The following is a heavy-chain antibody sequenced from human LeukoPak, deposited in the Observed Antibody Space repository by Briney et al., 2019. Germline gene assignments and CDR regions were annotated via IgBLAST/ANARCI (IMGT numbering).Heavy chain of an antibody. V-gene: IGHV3-33*01. CDR1: GFTFSSYG. D-gene: IGHD1-26*01. J-gene: IGHJ4*02. CDR2: IWYDGSNK. CDR3: ATSGSYYRFEY. Sequence: GGSLRLSCAASGFTFSSYGMHWVRQAPGKGLEWVAVIWYDGSNKYYADSVKGRFTISRDNSKNTLYLQMNSLRAEDTAVYYCATSGSYYRFEYWGQGTLVTVSS.